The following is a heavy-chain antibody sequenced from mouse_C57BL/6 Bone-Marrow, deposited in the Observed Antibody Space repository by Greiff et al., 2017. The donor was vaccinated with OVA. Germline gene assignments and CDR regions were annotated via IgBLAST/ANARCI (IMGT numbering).Heavy chain of an antibody. D-gene: IGHD1-1*01. Sequence: DVKLQESGPELVKPGASVKIPCKASGYTFTDYNMDWVKQSHGKSLEWIGDINPNNGGTIYNQKFKGKATLTVDKSSSTAYMELRSLTSEDTAVYYCARREYYGSSYVNWYFDVWGTGTTVTVSS. CDR1: GYTFTDYN. V-gene: IGHV1-18*01. J-gene: IGHJ1*03. CDR2: INPNNGGT. CDR3: ARREYYGSSYVNWYFDV.